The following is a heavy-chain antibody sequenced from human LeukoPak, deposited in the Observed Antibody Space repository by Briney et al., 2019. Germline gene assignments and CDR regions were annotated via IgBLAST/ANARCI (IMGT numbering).Heavy chain of an antibody. CDR1: GGSINNYY. Sequence: PSETLSLTCAVSGGSINNYYWSWIRQSPGKGLEWIGYIYDSGSTNYNPSLKSRVTISVDTSKNQFSLNLSSVTAADTAVHYCAREGDKYANWFDTWGQGTLVTVSS. V-gene: IGHV4-59*01. CDR2: IYDSGST. D-gene: IGHD2-8*01. CDR3: AREGDKYANWFDT. J-gene: IGHJ5*02.